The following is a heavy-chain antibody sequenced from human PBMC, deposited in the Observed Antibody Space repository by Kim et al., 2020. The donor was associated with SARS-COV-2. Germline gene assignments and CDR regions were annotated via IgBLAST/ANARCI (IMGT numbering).Heavy chain of an antibody. CDR2: INDNGGTT. J-gene: IGHJ4*02. V-gene: IGHV3-64*04. Sequence: GGSLRLSCSGSGFTLSTYAIHWVRQAPGKGLEYIGVINDNGGTTYHADSLRGRFTISRDNSKKTVYLEMTSLRSEDTATYYCVRGRSYRPTAGVDYWGQGTLVTVSS. CDR1: GFTLSTYA. D-gene: IGHD6-13*01. CDR3: VRGRSYRPTAGVDY.